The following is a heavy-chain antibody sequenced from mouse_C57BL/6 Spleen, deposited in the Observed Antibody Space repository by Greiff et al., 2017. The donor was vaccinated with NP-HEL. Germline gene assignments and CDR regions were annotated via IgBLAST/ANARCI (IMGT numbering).Heavy chain of an antibody. Sequence: VQLQQPGAELVMPGASVKLSCKASGYTFTSYWMHWVKQRPGQGLEWIGEIDPSDSYTNYNQKFKGKSTLTVDKSSSTAYMQLSSLTSEDSAVYYCASPQLTGADYAMDYWGQGTSVTVSS. CDR1: GYTFTSYW. J-gene: IGHJ4*01. CDR3: ASPQLTGADYAMDY. CDR2: IDPSDSYT. V-gene: IGHV1-69*01. D-gene: IGHD4-1*01.